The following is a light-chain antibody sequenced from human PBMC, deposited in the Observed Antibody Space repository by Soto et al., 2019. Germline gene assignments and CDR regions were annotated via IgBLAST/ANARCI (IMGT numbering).Light chain of an antibody. V-gene: IGKV3-11*01. CDR3: QHRRNWPLT. CDR2: DAS. CDR1: QSVSSY. Sequence: EIVLTQSPATLSLSPGERATLSCRASQSVSSYLGWYQQKPGQAPRLLIYDASNRATGIPARFSGSGSGTDFALTISSLEPEDVAVYYCQHRRNWPLTFGGGTKVEIK. J-gene: IGKJ4*01.